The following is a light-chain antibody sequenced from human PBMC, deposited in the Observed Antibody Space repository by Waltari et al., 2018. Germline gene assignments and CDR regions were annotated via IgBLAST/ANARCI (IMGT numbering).Light chain of an antibody. CDR1: SSDIGSYNL. V-gene: IGLV2-23*02. CDR3: CSYAGDRLWV. J-gene: IGLJ3*02. Sequence: QSALTQPASVSASPGQSITISCKGTSSDIGSYNLVSWYQQHPGKAPKVMIYDVTKRPSGVSNRVSGSKSGYTASLTVSGLQAEDESDYYCCSYAGDRLWVFGGGTKLTVL. CDR2: DVT.